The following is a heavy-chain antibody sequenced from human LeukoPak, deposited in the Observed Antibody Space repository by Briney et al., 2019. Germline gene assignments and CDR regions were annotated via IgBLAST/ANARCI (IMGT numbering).Heavy chain of an antibody. CDR1: GGSFSGYY. J-gene: IGHJ4*02. CDR3: ARDRITIFGVVVD. Sequence: SETLSLTCAVYGGSFSGYYWSWIRQPPGKGLEWIGEINHSGSTNYNPSLKSRVTMSVDTSKNQFSLKLSSVTAADTAVNYCARDRITIFGVVVDWGQGTLVTVSS. D-gene: IGHD3-3*01. CDR2: INHSGST. V-gene: IGHV4-34*01.